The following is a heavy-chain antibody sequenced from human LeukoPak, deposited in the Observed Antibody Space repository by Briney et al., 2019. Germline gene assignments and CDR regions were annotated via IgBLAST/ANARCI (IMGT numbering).Heavy chain of an antibody. CDR2: ISSSSSST. CDR1: GFTFSDYY. V-gene: IGHV3-11*03. CDR3: AKSLRAISDSSGYYSYFDS. J-gene: IGHJ4*02. D-gene: IGHD3-22*01. Sequence: GGSLRLSCAASGFTFSDYYMSWIRQAPGKGLEWVAYISSSSSSTNYADSVKGRFTISRDNSRNTLYLQMNSLRAEDTAVYYCAKSLRAISDSSGYYSYFDSWGQGTLVTVSS.